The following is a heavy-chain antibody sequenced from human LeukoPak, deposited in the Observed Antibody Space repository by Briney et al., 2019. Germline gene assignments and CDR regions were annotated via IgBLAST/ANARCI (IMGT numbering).Heavy chain of an antibody. CDR1: GYTFTSYY. Sequence: GASVKVSCTASGYTFTSYYMHWVRQAPGQGLEWVGIINPSGDPTTYAQKFQGRVTMTSDMSTSTVYMELSSLRSEDTAVYYCARSSGYYSSLFYMHVWGKGTTVTVSS. D-gene: IGHD3-22*01. V-gene: IGHV1-46*01. CDR2: INPSGDPT. J-gene: IGHJ6*03. CDR3: ARSSGYYSSLFYMHV.